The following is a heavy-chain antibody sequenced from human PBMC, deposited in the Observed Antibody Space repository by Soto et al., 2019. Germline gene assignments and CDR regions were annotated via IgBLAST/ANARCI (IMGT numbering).Heavy chain of an antibody. Sequence: QVQLVQSGAEVKKPGSSVKVSCKASGGTFSSYAISWVRQAPGQGLEWMGGIIPIFGTANYAQKFQGRVTITADESTSTAYMELSSLRSEDTAVYYCARDPTTAYYYGSGSYWSRNWFAPWGQGTLVTVSS. CDR3: ARDPTTAYYYGSGSYWSRNWFAP. CDR1: GGTFSSYA. D-gene: IGHD3-10*01. CDR2: IIPIFGTA. V-gene: IGHV1-69*01. J-gene: IGHJ5*02.